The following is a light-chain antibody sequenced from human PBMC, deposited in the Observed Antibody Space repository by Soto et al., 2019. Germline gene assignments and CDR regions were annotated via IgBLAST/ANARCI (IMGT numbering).Light chain of an antibody. CDR1: SGSIASNY. CDR3: QSYDSSNSWV. Sequence: FMLTQPHSVSESPGKTVTISCTRSSGSIASNYVQWYQQRPGSAPTTVIYEDNQRPSGVPDRFSGSIDSSSNPASLTISGLKTEDEADYYCQSYDSSNSWVFGGGTKLTVL. J-gene: IGLJ3*02. CDR2: EDN. V-gene: IGLV6-57*03.